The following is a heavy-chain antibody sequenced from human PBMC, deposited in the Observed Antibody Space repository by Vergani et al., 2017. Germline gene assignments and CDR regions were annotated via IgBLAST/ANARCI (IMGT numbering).Heavy chain of an antibody. CDR3: AREGVTSMVRGVLSSTEVDP. Sequence: QVHLVQSGAEVKKPGASVKVSCKASGYAFTSYHMHWVRQPPGQGLEWMGIINPSGGYTRYSQKFQGRVTMTRDTSTSTVFMELSSLRSEDTAVYYCAREGVTSMVRGVLSSTEVDPWGQGTLVIVSS. J-gene: IGHJ5*02. D-gene: IGHD3-10*01. V-gene: IGHV1-46*03. CDR2: INPSGGYT. CDR1: GYAFTSYH.